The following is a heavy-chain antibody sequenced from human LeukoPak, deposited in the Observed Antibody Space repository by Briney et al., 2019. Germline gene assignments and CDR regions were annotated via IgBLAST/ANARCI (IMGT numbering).Heavy chain of an antibody. V-gene: IGHV3-30*16. CDR2: ISSGGTDE. D-gene: IGHD3-10*01. CDR3: ARDSTYYYDSGSSGPHYFDN. CDR1: GITLSSYA. Sequence: QTGGSLRLSCAASGITLSSYAMHWVRQAPGKGLEWVSLISSGGTDEYYADSVKGRFTISRDNSKNTLYLQLNSLRGEDTAVYYCARDSTYYYDSGSSGPHYFDNWGQGTLVTVSS. J-gene: IGHJ4*02.